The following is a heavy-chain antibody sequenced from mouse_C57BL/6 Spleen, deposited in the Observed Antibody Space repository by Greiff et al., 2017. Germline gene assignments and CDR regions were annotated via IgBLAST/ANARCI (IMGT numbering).Heavy chain of an antibody. CDR1: GYTFTSYW. CDR3: ARGRGGTGYYFDY. J-gene: IGHJ2*01. V-gene: IGHV1-55*01. D-gene: IGHD4-1*01. Sequence: QVQLQQPGAELVKPGASVKMSCKASGYTFTSYWITWVKQRPGQGLEWIGDIYPGSGSTNYNEKFTGKATLTVDTASSTAYMQLSSLTSEDSAVYYCARGRGGTGYYFDYWGQGTTLTVSS. CDR2: IYPGSGST.